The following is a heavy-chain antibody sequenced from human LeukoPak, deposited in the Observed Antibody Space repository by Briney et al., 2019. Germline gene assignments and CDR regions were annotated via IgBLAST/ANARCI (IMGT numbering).Heavy chain of an antibody. Sequence: PGRSLRLSCAASGFTFSSYGMHWVRQAPGKGLEWVSYISSSSSTIYYADSVKGRFTISRDNAKNSLYLQMNSLRAEDTAVYYCARDTGSYYYDDAFDIWGQGTMVTVSS. D-gene: IGHD1-26*01. CDR2: ISSSSSTI. CDR3: ARDTGSYYYDDAFDI. V-gene: IGHV3-48*01. J-gene: IGHJ3*02. CDR1: GFTFSSYG.